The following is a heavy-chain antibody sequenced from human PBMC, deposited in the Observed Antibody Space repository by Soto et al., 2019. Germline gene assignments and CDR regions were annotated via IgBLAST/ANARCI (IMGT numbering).Heavy chain of an antibody. D-gene: IGHD2-2*01. CDR1: GFTFSSYV. CDR2: IWFDGSNK. V-gene: IGHV3-33*01. Sequence: PGGSLRLSCAASGFTFSSYVMHWVRQAPGKGLEWVAVIWFDGSNKYYADSVNGRFTISRDNSKNTLYLQMNSLRAEDTGVYYCARDLRQYCSSTSCYGHGMAMDVWGKGTTVTVSS. CDR3: ARDLRQYCSSTSCYGHGMAMDV. J-gene: IGHJ6*03.